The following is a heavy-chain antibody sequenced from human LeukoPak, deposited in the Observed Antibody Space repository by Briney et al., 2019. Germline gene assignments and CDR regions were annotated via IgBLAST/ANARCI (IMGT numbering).Heavy chain of an antibody. Sequence: GGSLRLSCEASGFTFSSYAMSWVRQAPGKGLEWVSAISGSGGSTYYADSVKGRFTISRDNSKNTLYLQMNSLRAEDTAVYYCANHLQAYYDFWSGYYTTMAAFDIWGQGTMVTVSS. D-gene: IGHD3-3*01. J-gene: IGHJ3*02. CDR2: ISGSGGST. V-gene: IGHV3-23*01. CDR3: ANHLQAYYDFWSGYYTTMAAFDI. CDR1: GFTFSSYA.